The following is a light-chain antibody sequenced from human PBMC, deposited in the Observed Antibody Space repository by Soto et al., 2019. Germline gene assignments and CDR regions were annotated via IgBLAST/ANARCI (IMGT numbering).Light chain of an antibody. CDR3: SSYTSSSTLI. V-gene: IGLV2-14*01. CDR2: EVS. Sequence: QSALTQPASVSGSPGQSITISCTGTSSDVGGYNSVSWYQQYPGKAPKLMIYEVSDRPSGVSNRFSGSKSGNTASLTISGIQAEDEAAYYCSSYTSSSTLIFGGGTKLTVL. J-gene: IGLJ2*01. CDR1: SSDVGGYNS.